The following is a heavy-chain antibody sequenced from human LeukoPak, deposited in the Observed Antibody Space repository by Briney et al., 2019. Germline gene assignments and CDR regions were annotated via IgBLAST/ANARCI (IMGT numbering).Heavy chain of an antibody. D-gene: IGHD1-26*01. CDR3: ARGGVGAINYFDY. J-gene: IGHJ4*02. Sequence: GGSLRLSCAASGFTFSSYWMSWVRQAPGKGLEWVANIKQDGSEKYYVDSVKGRFTISRDNAKNSLYLQMNSLRAEDTAVYYCARGGVGAINYFDYWGQGTLVTVSS. V-gene: IGHV3-7*01. CDR2: IKQDGSEK. CDR1: GFTFSSYW.